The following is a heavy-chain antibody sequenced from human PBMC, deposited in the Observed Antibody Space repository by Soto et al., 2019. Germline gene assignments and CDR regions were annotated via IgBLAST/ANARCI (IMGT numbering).Heavy chain of an antibody. CDR2: IYWNRGSI. V-gene: IGHV3-9*01. CDR3: VKDKTVTTSYFDH. D-gene: IGHD4-17*01. J-gene: IGHJ4*02. CDR1: GFTFNEYA. Sequence: EVQLVESGGGFVQPGGSLRLSCAASGFTFNEYAMHWVRQAPGKGLEWVSGIYWNRGSIDYADFVKGRFTISRDNAKNLLYLQMNILRPEDTAVYCCVKDKTVTTSYFDHWGQVTPVTVSS.